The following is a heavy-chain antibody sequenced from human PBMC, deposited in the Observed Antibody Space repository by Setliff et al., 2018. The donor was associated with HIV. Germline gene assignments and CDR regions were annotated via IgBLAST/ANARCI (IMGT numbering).Heavy chain of an antibody. V-gene: IGHV1-2*04. Sequence: ASVKVSCKASGGTISSYAISWVRQAPGQGLEWMGRINPHSGVTNYAQKFQGWVTMTSDSPISTAYMELSRLKSDDTAVYYCARVEGYCDGVSCYSDYYGMDVWGQGTTVTVSS. CDR1: GGTISSYA. CDR3: ARVEGYCDGVSCYSDYYGMDV. D-gene: IGHD2-15*01. CDR2: INPHSGVT. J-gene: IGHJ6*02.